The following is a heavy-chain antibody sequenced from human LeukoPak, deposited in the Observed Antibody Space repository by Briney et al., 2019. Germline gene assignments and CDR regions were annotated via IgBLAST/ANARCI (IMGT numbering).Heavy chain of an antibody. CDR1: GGSISSGGYY. V-gene: IGHV4-31*03. Sequence: PSQTLSLTCTVSGGSISSGGYYWSWIRQHPGKGPEWIGYIYYSGSPYYTPSLKSRVTMSVDTSKNQFSLKLSSVTAADTAVYYCARVGSNKIDYWGQGTLVTVSS. J-gene: IGHJ4*02. CDR2: IYYSGSP. CDR3: ARVGSNKIDY. D-gene: IGHD3-16*01.